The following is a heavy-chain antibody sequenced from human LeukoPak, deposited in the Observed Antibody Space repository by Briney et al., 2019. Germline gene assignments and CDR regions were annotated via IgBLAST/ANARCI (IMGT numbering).Heavy chain of an antibody. Sequence: GGSLRLSCAASGFAVSSNYMTWVRQAPGQGLEWVSVIYFGGTTYYADSVKGRFTISRDNSKNTVYLQMNSLRVEDTAVYYCARGDGVYVYWGQGTLVTVSS. D-gene: IGHD5/OR15-5a*01. CDR1: GFAVSSNY. J-gene: IGHJ4*02. CDR2: IYFGGTT. CDR3: ARGDGVYVY. V-gene: IGHV3-53*01.